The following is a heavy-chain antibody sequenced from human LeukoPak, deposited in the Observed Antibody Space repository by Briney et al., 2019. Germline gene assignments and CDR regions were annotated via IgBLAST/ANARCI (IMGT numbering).Heavy chain of an antibody. D-gene: IGHD6-19*01. Sequence: GASVKVSCKAAGYTVSSYGISWGRQAPGQGREGMGWIRAYNGNTNYAQKLQGRVTMTTDTSTSTAYMELRSLRSDDTAVYYCARFAVHRRITVAGQFGLDYWGQGTLVSVSS. V-gene: IGHV1-18*01. CDR1: GYTVSSYG. J-gene: IGHJ4*02. CDR3: ARFAVHRRITVAGQFGLDY. CDR2: IRAYNGNT.